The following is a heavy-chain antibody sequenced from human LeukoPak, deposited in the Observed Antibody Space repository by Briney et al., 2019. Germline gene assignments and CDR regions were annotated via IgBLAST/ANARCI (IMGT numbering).Heavy chain of an antibody. D-gene: IGHD3-22*01. CDR2: ISYDGSNK. CDR3: ARDSQSSGYLDY. Sequence: PGGSLRLSCAASGFTFSSYAMSWVRQAPGKGLEWVAVISYDGSNKYYADSVKGRFTISRDNSKNTLYLQMNSLRAEDTAVYYCARDSQSSGYLDYWGQGTLVTVSS. V-gene: IGHV3-30*04. J-gene: IGHJ4*02. CDR1: GFTFSSYA.